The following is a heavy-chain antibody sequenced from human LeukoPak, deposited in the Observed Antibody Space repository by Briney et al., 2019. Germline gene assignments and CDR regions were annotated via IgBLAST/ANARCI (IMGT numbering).Heavy chain of an antibody. CDR2: ISSSGSTI. J-gene: IGHJ4*02. D-gene: IGHD3-16*01. Sequence: GGSLRLSCAASGFTFSSYEMNWVRQAPGKGLEWVSYISSSGSTIYYADSVKGRFTISRDNAKNSLYLQMNSLRAEDTAVYYCARDSDGGYGGGGYDYWGQGTLVTVSS. V-gene: IGHV3-48*03. CDR3: ARDSDGGYGGGGYDY. CDR1: GFTFSSYE.